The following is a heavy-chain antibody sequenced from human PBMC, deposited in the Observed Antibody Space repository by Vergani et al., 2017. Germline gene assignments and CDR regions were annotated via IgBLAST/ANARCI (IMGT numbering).Heavy chain of an antibody. V-gene: IGHV3-9*01. J-gene: IGHJ6*03. Sequence: EVQLVESGGGLVQPGRSLRLSCAASGFTFDDYAMHWVRQAPGKGLEWVSGISWNSGSIGYADSVKGRFTISRDNAKNSLYLQMNSLRAEDTALYYCAKGLYSSSSEYYYFYYYMDVWGKGTTVTVSS. CDR3: AKGLYSSSSEYYYFYYYMDV. D-gene: IGHD6-6*01. CDR2: ISWNSGSI. CDR1: GFTFDDYA.